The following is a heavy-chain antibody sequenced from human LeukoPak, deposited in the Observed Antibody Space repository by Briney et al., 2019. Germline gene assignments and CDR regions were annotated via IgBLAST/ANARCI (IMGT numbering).Heavy chain of an antibody. CDR1: GYTFTSYG. J-gene: IGHJ4*02. CDR2: ISAYNGNT. D-gene: IGHD2-2*01. CDR3: ARGINTSLGVVPAAHDDY. Sequence: ASVKVSCKASGYTFTSYGISWVRQAPGQGLEWMGWISAYNGNTNYAQKLQGRVTMTTDASTSTAYMELRSLRSDDTAVYYCARGINTSLGVVPAAHDDYWGQGTLVTVSS. V-gene: IGHV1-18*01.